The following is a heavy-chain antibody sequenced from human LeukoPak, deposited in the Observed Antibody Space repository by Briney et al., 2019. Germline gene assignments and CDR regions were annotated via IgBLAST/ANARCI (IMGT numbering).Heavy chain of an antibody. CDR2: FDPEDGET. CDR1: GYTLTELS. V-gene: IGHV1-24*01. J-gene: IGHJ3*02. D-gene: IGHD6-13*01. Sequence: GASVKVSCKVSGYTLTELSMHWVRQAPGKGVEWRGGFDPEDGETIYAQKFQGRVTMTEDTSTDTAYMELSSLRSEDTAVYYCASRNSSTDAFDIWGQGTMVTVSS. CDR3: ASRNSSTDAFDI.